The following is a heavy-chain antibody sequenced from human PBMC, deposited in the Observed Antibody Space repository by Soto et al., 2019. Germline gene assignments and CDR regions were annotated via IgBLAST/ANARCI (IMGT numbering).Heavy chain of an antibody. CDR2: ISNSGTAT. J-gene: IGHJ4*02. Sequence: PGGSLRLSCVASGFTFSSTAMSWVRQAPGKGLDWVSAISNSGTATYYADSVKGRFTISRDNSENTVFLQMNSLRADDTALYYCSTGGYWGQGTLVTVSS. V-gene: IGHV3-23*01. CDR1: GFTFSSTA. CDR3: STGGY.